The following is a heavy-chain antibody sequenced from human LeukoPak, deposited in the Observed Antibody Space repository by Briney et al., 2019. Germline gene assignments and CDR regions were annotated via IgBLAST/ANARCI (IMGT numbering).Heavy chain of an antibody. Sequence: GGSLRLSCAASRFSCSGFAMSWVPRTPGKGLEWVSGCNGCGGNTLYAGSVKGRFTNSRDKSKKTLYLEMNSLRAEGTAIYYCAKMKGHPLPKYYMDVWGEGTTVTVSS. CDR2: CNGCGGNT. J-gene: IGHJ6*03. V-gene: IGHV3-23*01. CDR1: RFSCSGFA. CDR3: AKMKGHPLPKYYMDV.